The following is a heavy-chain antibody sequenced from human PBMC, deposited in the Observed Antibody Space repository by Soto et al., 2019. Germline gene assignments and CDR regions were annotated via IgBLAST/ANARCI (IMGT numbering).Heavy chain of an antibody. Sequence: QLQLQESGSGLVKPSQTLSLTCTVSGGSINSGRYSWTWIRQPPGEGLQWIGHMYHTETTYYNPSLKSRVTMSVDTSKNQFSLKLTSVTAADTAMYYCARGINYYDSSGDSWFDPWGQGTLVTVSS. CDR2: MYHTETT. CDR3: ARGINYYDSSGDSWFDP. V-gene: IGHV4-30-2*01. J-gene: IGHJ5*02. D-gene: IGHD3-22*01. CDR1: GGSINSGRYS.